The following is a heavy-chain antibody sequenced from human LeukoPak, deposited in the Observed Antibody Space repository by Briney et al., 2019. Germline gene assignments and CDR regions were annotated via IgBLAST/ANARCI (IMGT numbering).Heavy chain of an antibody. D-gene: IGHD3/OR15-3a*01. CDR1: GFTFNRYW. Sequence: QAGGSLRLSCAASGFTFNRYWMHWVRQAPGKGLVWVSRISPDGNSATYADSVKGRFTISRDNAKNTLYLQMNSLRAEDSAVYYRVSLDGVYYYHMDVWGQGTTVIVSS. V-gene: IGHV3-74*03. CDR2: ISPDGNSA. CDR3: VSLDGVYYYHMDV. J-gene: IGHJ6*02.